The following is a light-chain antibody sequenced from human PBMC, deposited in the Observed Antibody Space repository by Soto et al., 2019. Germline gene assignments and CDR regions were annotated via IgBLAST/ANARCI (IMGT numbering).Light chain of an antibody. Sequence: EIVMTQSPATLSVSPVERATLSCRASQSVSSNLAWYQQKPGQAPRLLIYGASTRATGIPARFSGSGSGTEFTLTISSLQSEDFAVYYCQQYGSSPWTFGQGTKVDIK. CDR1: QSVSSN. J-gene: IGKJ1*01. CDR3: QQYGSSPWT. CDR2: GAS. V-gene: IGKV3-15*01.